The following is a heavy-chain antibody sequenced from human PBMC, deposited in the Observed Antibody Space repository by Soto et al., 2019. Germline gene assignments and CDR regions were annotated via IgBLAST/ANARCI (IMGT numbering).Heavy chain of an antibody. J-gene: IGHJ4*02. CDR3: RVTGVSEVDY. V-gene: IGHV1-2*02. CDR2: IYPDSGGT. Sequence: GASVKVSCKTSGYTFSGFYIHWVRQAPGQGLESMGWIYPDSGGTVYAQKFQGRVTMTRDTSISTAYMELSKLRSDDTAVYYCRVTGVSEVDYWGQGTLVTVSS. CDR1: GYTFSGFY. D-gene: IGHD2-8*01.